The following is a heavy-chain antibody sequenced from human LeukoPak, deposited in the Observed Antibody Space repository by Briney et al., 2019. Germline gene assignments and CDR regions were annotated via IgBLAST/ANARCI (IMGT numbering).Heavy chain of an antibody. J-gene: IGHJ3*02. D-gene: IGHD3-16*01. CDR3: VKGKDLYGALDI. CDR1: GFTVSTSV. CDR2: ISFDGTTK. Sequence: GNSLRLSCAASGFTVSTSVMHWVRQAPGKGLDWAAIISFDGTTKYYADSVKGRFTISRDNSKNTLFLQMDSPRVEDTAVYYCVKGKDLYGALDIWGQGTMVTVSS. V-gene: IGHV3-30*18.